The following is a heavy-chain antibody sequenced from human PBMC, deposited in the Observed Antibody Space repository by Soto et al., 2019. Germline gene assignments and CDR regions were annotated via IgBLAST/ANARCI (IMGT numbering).Heavy chain of an antibody. Sequence: GGSLRLSCAASGFTFSSYAMHWVRQAPGKGLEWVAVISYDGSNKYYADSVKGRFTISRDNSKNTLYLQMNSLRAEDTAVYYCARVPQNYYDSSGSAVRFDYWGQGTLVTVSS. CDR3: ARVPQNYYDSSGSAVRFDY. CDR1: GFTFSSYA. CDR2: ISYDGSNK. D-gene: IGHD3-22*01. V-gene: IGHV3-30-3*01. J-gene: IGHJ4*02.